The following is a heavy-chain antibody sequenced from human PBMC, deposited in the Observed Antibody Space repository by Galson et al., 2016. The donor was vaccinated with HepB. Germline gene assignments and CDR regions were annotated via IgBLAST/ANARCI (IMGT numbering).Heavy chain of an antibody. Sequence: QSGAEVKEPGESLRISCQGSGYRLTDYWITWVRQVPGKGLQWMAMIYPGDSDTRYSPSFQGQVTISADKSISTAYLQWSSLKASDTAMYYCARRGIAVAGRGGIDYWGQGTLVTVSS. J-gene: IGHJ4*02. CDR1: GYRLTDYW. D-gene: IGHD6-19*01. CDR3: ARRGIAVAGRGGIDY. V-gene: IGHV5-51*01. CDR2: IYPGDSDT.